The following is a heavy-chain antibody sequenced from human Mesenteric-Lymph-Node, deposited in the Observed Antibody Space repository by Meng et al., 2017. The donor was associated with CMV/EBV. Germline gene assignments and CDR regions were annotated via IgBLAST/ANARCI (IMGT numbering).Heavy chain of an antibody. J-gene: IGHJ4*02. CDR3: ARGGSSISWYYFDN. D-gene: IGHD6-13*01. V-gene: IGHV4-61*01. CDR1: GGSFSSASYY. Sequence: SETLSLTCTVSGGSFSSASYYWSWIRQPPGKGLEWIGYVYYSGHTNYNPSLKSRVTISVDTSKSQFSLNLTSVTAADTAVYYCARGGSSISWYYFDNWGQGTLVTVSS. CDR2: VYYSGHT.